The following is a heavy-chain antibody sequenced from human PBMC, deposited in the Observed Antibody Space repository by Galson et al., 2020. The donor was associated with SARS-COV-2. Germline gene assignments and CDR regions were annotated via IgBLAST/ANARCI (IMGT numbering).Heavy chain of an antibody. CDR1: TSTFSSSA. J-gene: IGHJ3*02. CDR3: ARTGYNNYKNDAFDI. V-gene: IGHV3-23*01. CDR2: ITASSLNT. D-gene: IGHD4-4*01. Sequence: GESLKISCAASTSTFSSSAMNWVRQAPGKGLEWVSTITASSLNTYYADSVKGRFTISRDNSKKTLYLQMNSLRAEDTAIYYCARTGYNNYKNDAFDIWGQGTVVTVSS.